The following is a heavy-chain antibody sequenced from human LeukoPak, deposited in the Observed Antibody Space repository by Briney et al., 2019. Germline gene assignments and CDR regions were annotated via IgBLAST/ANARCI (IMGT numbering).Heavy chain of an antibody. Sequence: GGSLRLSCAASGFTFSTFAMIWVRQPPGKGLEWVSSIFPSGGEIHYADSVRGRFTISRDNSKSTLSLQMNSLRAEDTAVYYCAKDARITMIGVVRGARPYYFDYWGQGTLVTVSS. D-gene: IGHD3-22*01. CDR3: AKDARITMIGVVRGARPYYFDY. CDR1: GFTFSTFA. CDR2: IFPSGGEI. V-gene: IGHV3-23*01. J-gene: IGHJ4*02.